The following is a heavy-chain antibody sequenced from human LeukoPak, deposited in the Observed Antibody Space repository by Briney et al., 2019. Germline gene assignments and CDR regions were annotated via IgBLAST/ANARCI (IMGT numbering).Heavy chain of an antibody. Sequence: GGSLRLSCAASGFTFSSYGMHWVRQAPGKGLEWVSGINSNGDEIYYADSVRGRFTISRNNSNNALYLQMDSLRAEDTAVYYCANWIGSSSRDYWGRGTLVTVSS. D-gene: IGHD6-6*01. CDR3: ANWIGSSSRDY. J-gene: IGHJ4*02. CDR1: GFTFSSYG. V-gene: IGHV3-23*01. CDR2: INSNGDEI.